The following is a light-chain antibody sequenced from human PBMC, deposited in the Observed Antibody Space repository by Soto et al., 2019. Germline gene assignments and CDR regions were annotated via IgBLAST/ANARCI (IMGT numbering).Light chain of an antibody. J-gene: IGLJ2*01. Sequence: QSVLTQPPSVSAAPGQRVTISCSGSSSNIGSNSVSWYQQLPGTAPKLLIYDNDKRPSGIPDRFSGSRSGTSATLGITGLQTGDEADYYCGTWDSTLSGGHVVFGGGTKLTVL. CDR2: DND. CDR3: GTWDSTLSGGHVV. CDR1: SSNIGSNS. V-gene: IGLV1-51*01.